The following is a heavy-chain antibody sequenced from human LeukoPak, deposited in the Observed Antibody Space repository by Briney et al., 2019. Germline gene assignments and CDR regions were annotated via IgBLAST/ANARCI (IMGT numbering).Heavy chain of an antibody. CDR3: AKDGRYFDWLSNSYYYYYMDV. J-gene: IGHJ6*03. V-gene: IGHV3-33*06. CDR2: IWYDGSNK. D-gene: IGHD3-9*01. CDR1: GFTFSSYG. Sequence: GGSLRLSCAASGFTFSSYGTHWVRQAPGKGLEWVAVIWYDGSNKYYADSVKGRFTISRDNSKNTLYLQMNSLRAEDTAVYYCAKDGRYFDWLSNSYYYYYMDVWGKGTTVTVSS.